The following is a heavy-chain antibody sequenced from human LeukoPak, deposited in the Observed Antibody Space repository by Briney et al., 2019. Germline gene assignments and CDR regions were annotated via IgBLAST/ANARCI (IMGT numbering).Heavy chain of an antibody. CDR2: ISSNGVST. CDR3: VKEGDYVQSDY. CDR1: GFTFRSYA. Sequence: PGGSLRLSCSASGFTFRSYAMHWVRQAPGKGLEYVSGISSNGVSTYHADSVKGRFTISRDNSKNTLYLQMSSLRAEDTAVYYCVKEGDYVQSDYWGQGTLVTVSS. V-gene: IGHV3-64D*06. J-gene: IGHJ4*02. D-gene: IGHD3-10*02.